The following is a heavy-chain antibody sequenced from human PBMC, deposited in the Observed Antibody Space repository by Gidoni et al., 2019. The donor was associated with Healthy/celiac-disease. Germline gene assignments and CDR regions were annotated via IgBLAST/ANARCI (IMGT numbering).Heavy chain of an antibody. CDR1: GESFSGYY. D-gene: IGHD3-10*01. CDR2: INHSGST. CDR3: ARNYYGSGSYYRT. V-gene: IGHV4-34*01. Sequence: QVQLQQWGAGLLKPSETLSLTCAVYGESFSGYYWSWIRQPPGKGLEWIGEINHSGSTNYNPSLKSRVTISVDTSKNQFSLKLSSVTAADTAVYYCARNYYGSGSYYRTWGQGTLVTVSS. J-gene: IGHJ5*02.